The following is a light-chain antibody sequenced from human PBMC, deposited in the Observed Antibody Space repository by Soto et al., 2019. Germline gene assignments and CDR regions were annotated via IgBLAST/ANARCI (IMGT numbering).Light chain of an antibody. J-gene: IGKJ1*01. CDR3: HQYDSSRT. Sequence: EIVLTQSPGTLSLSPGERATLSCRASQTVTSTFLAWYQQKPGQAPRLLIYGASRRATGIPDRFSGSGSETDFTLTITRLEPEDFAVYYCHQYDSSRTFGQGTKVEMK. CDR1: QTVTSTF. CDR2: GAS. V-gene: IGKV3-20*01.